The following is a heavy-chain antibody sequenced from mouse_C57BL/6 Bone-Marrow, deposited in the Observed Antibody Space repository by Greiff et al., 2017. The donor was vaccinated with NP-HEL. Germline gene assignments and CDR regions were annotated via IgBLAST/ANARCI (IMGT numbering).Heavy chain of an antibody. Sequence: EVQVVESGGGLVKPGGSLKLSCTASGFTFSDYGMHWVRQAPEKGLEWVAYISSGSSTIYYADTVKGRFPISRDNAKNTLFLQMTSLRSEDTAMYYCAREGYDYDFDYWGQGTTLTVSS. D-gene: IGHD2-4*01. CDR2: ISSGSSTI. CDR3: AREGYDYDFDY. CDR1: GFTFSDYG. V-gene: IGHV5-17*01. J-gene: IGHJ2*01.